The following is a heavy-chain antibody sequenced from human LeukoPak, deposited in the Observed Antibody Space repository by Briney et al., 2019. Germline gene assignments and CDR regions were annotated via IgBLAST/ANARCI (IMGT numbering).Heavy chain of an antibody. Sequence: GGSLRLSCAASGFTFSSYGMSWVRQAPGKGLEWVSGIGGSGGKTDYADSVKGRFTISRDNSKNTLYLQMNSLRAEDTAVYYCARGSSLFDYWGQGTLVTVSS. CDR1: GFTFSSYG. CDR3: ARGSSLFDY. CDR2: IGGSGGKT. V-gene: IGHV3-23*01. J-gene: IGHJ4*02.